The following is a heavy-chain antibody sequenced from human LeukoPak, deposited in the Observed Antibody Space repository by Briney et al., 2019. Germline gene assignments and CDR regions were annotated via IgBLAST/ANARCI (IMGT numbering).Heavy chain of an antibody. J-gene: IGHJ2*01. D-gene: IGHD3-22*01. V-gene: IGHV4-38-2*01. Sequence: SETLSLTCAVSGYSIRSGYYWAWIRQPPGKGLEWIGSLHHTSSTYYNPSLKSRVTMSVDKSNNKFSLKLSSVTAADTALYYCARHSGGRNSSGEYWYFDLWGRGTLVTVSS. CDR2: LHHTSST. CDR3: ARHSGGRNSSGEYWYFDL. CDR1: GYSIRSGYY.